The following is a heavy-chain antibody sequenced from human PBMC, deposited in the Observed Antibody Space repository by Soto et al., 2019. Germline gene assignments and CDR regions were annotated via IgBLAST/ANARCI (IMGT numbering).Heavy chain of an antibody. J-gene: IGHJ4*02. D-gene: IGHD4-17*01. Sequence: QVQLQESGPGLVKPSETLSLTCSVSGGSIGHYYWNWIRQSPGKGLEWIGNVYYSGTTYNPSLRRRVTISVDTSKSQFSLNLTSMTAADTAVYYCARQSSGDFDFWGQGVLVTVSS. CDR1: GGSIGHYY. CDR2: VYYSGT. V-gene: IGHV4-59*08. CDR3: ARQSSGDFDF.